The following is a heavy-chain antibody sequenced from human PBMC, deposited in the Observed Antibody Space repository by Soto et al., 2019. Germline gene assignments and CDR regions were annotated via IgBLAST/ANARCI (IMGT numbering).Heavy chain of an antibody. CDR3: AKDSMVRGVIIMFGGYN. CDR1: GFTFSSYA. V-gene: IGHV3-23*01. J-gene: IGHJ4*02. D-gene: IGHD3-10*01. CDR2: ISGSGGST. Sequence: HPGGSLRLACAASGFTFSSYAMSWVRQAPGKGLEWVSAISGSGGSTYYADSVKGRFTISRDNSKNTLYLQMNSLRAEDTAVYYCAKDSMVRGVIIMFGGYNWGQGTLVTVSS.